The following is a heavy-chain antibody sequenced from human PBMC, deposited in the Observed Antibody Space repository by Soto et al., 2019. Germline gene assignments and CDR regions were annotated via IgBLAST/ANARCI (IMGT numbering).Heavy chain of an antibody. J-gene: IGHJ4*02. CDR2: ISSSGSTI. Sequence: GGSLRLSCAASGFTFSSYEMNWVRQAPGKGLEWVSYISSSGSTIYYADSVKGRFTISRDNAKNSLYLQMNSLRAEDTAVYYCERGLRLLTFDYWGQGTLVTVSS. CDR3: ERGLRLLTFDY. D-gene: IGHD4-17*01. V-gene: IGHV3-48*03. CDR1: GFTFSSYE.